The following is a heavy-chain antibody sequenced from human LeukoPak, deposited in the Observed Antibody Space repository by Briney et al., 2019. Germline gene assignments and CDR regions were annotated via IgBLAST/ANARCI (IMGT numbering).Heavy chain of an antibody. V-gene: IGHV4-59*08. D-gene: IGHD4-11*01. CDR2: IYYSGST. J-gene: IGHJ6*04. Sequence: PSETLSLNCTVSGGSITSYYWSWIRQRPGKGLEWIGYIYYSGSTNYNPSLKSRVTISVDTSKNQFSLKLSSVTAADTAVYFSPRQGGFASSTGVLGKGTTVTVSS. CDR1: GGSITSYY. CDR3: PRQGGFASSTGV.